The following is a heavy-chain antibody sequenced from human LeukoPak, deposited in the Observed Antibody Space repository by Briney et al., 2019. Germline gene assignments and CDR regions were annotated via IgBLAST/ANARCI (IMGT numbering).Heavy chain of an antibody. CDR2: ISSSSSYI. D-gene: IGHD3-9*01. V-gene: IGHV3-21*01. Sequence: GGSLRLSCAASGFTFSSYSMNWVRQAPGKGLEWVSSISSSSSYIYYADSVKGRFTISRDNAKNSLYLQMNSLIAADTAVYCCAREPAGYYKGFDYWGQGTLVTVSS. CDR1: GFTFSSYS. CDR3: AREPAGYYKGFDY. J-gene: IGHJ4*02.